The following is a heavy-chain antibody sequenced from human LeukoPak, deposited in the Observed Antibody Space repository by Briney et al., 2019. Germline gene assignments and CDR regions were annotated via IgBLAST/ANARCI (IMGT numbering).Heavy chain of an antibody. CDR1: GYTFTGYY. J-gene: IGHJ5*02. V-gene: IGHV1-2*02. CDR2: INPNSGGT. CDR3: ARGGYSGSPYNFFDP. D-gene: IGHD1-26*01. Sequence: ASVKVSCKASGYTFTGYYMHWVRQAPGQGLEWMGWINPNSGGTNYAQKFQGRVTMTRDTSISTAYMELSRLRSDDTAVYYCARGGYSGSPYNFFDPWGQGTLVTVSS.